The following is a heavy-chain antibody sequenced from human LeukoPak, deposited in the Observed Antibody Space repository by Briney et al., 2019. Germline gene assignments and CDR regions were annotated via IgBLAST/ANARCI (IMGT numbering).Heavy chain of an antibody. CDR1: GGSISSSNW. CDR3: AISTAWRYYFDY. CDR2: IYHGGNT. V-gene: IGHV4-4*02. Sequence: SETLSLTCAVSGGSISSSNWWSWVRQPPGKGLEGIGEIYHGGNTNYNPSLKSRLTISVDKSKNQFSLKLSSVTAADTAVYYCAISTAWRYYFDYWGQGTLVTVSS. D-gene: IGHD5-18*01. J-gene: IGHJ4*02.